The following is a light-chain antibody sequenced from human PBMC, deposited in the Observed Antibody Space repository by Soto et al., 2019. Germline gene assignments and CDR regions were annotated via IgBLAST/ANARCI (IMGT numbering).Light chain of an antibody. CDR2: DAS. CDR1: QSVGVF. CDR3: QHRNDWLGT. V-gene: IGKV3-11*01. Sequence: EIVLTQFPATLSLSPGESATLSCRASQSVGVFLAWYQQKSGQTPRLLIYDASNRAPGIPARFSGSGSRTDFTLTISTLEPEDFAVYYCQHRNDWLGTFGPGTKVDIK. J-gene: IGKJ3*01.